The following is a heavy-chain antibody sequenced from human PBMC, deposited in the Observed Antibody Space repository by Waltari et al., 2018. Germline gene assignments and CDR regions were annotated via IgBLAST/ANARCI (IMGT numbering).Heavy chain of an antibody. CDR2: INPKNGDT. D-gene: IGHD3-22*01. CDR1: GDTFTGYA. CDR3: LRDSSGSHFDY. V-gene: IGHV1-2*06. J-gene: IGHJ4*02. Sequence: LVQSGAEVKKPGASVKVSCKASGDTFTGYALLWVRQAPGQGLEWMGRINPKNGDTHYAQNFQGRVALTTDTSTNTAFMELQRLRSDDTAVYYCLRDSSGSHFDYWGQGTLVTVSS.